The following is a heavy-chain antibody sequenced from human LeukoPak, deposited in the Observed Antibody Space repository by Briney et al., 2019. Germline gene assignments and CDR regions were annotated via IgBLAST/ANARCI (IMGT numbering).Heavy chain of an antibody. CDR3: ARDDRYCTNGVCYYFGLDY. CDR1: GGSISSYY. D-gene: IGHD2-8*01. CDR2: IYYSGST. V-gene: IGHV4-59*01. Sequence: SETLSLTCTVSGGSISSYYWSWIRQPPGKGLEWIGYIYYSGSTNYNPSLKSRVTISVDTSKDQFSLKLSSVTAADTAVYYCARDDRYCTNGVCYYFGLDYWGQGTLVTVSS. J-gene: IGHJ4*02.